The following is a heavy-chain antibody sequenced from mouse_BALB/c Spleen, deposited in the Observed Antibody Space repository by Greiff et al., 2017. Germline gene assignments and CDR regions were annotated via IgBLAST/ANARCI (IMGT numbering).Heavy chain of an antibody. J-gene: IGHJ3*01. CDR3: AREVLRSAWFAY. CDR2: ISYDGSN. Sequence: ESGPGLVKPSQSLSLTCSVTGYSITSGYYWNWIRQFPGNKLEWMGYISYDGSNNYNPSLKNRISITRDTSKNQFFLKLNSVTTEDTATYYCAREVLRSAWFAYWGQGTLVTVSA. CDR1: GYSITSGYY. D-gene: IGHD1-1*01. V-gene: IGHV3-6*02.